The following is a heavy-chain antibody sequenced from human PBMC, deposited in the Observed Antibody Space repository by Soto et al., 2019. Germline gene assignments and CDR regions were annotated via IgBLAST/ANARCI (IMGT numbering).Heavy chain of an antibody. CDR1: GGTFSSYA. D-gene: IGHD2-15*01. J-gene: IGHJ6*02. CDR2: IIPIFGTA. V-gene: IGHV1-69*13. Sequence: SVKVSCKASGGTFSSYAISWVRQAPGQGLEWMGGIIPIFGTANYAQKFQGRVTITADESTSTAYMELSSLRSEDTAVYYCARDTKPSTYCSGGSRQSYYYYYGMDVWGQGTTVTVSS. CDR3: ARDTKPSTYCSGGSRQSYYYYYGMDV.